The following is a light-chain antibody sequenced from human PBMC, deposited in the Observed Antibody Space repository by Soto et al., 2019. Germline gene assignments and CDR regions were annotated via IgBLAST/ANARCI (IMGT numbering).Light chain of an antibody. V-gene: IGKV1-5*03. CDR3: QQYNRYSWT. CDR1: QSLSGW. Sequence: DIQMTQSPSTLSASVGDRVSITCRASQSLSGWLAWYQQKPGKAPSLLIYEASTLQNGVPSRFGGSGSETEFTLTINSLQPDDSATYYCQQYNRYSWTFGQGTKVDIK. CDR2: EAS. J-gene: IGKJ1*01.